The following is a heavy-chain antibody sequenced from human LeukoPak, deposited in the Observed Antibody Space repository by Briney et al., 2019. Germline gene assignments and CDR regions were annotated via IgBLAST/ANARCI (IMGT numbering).Heavy chain of an antibody. V-gene: IGHV3-74*01. CDR2: VHGDGNNI. Sequence: GGSLRLSCAASGFPFSSYAMYWVRQAPGKGLVWVSRVHGDGNNIGYADSVRGRFTISRDNAKNTPYLQMNSLRPEDTAVYYCARARVGDPTDYWGQGTLVTVSS. CDR1: GFPFSSYA. J-gene: IGHJ4*02. CDR3: ARARVGDPTDY. D-gene: IGHD1-26*01.